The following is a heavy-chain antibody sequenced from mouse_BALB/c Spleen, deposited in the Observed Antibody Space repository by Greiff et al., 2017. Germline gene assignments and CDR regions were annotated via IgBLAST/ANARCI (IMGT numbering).Heavy chain of an antibody. Sequence: DVQLQESGAELVRSGASVKLSCTASGFNIKDYYMHWVKQRPEQGLEWIGWIDPENGDTEYAPKFQGKATMTADTSSNTAYLQLSSLTSEDTAVYYCNTLRGSRRVYFDYWGQGTTLTVSS. CDR1: GFNIKDYY. D-gene: IGHD1-1*01. J-gene: IGHJ2*01. V-gene: IGHV14-4*02. CDR2: IDPENGDT. CDR3: NTLRGSRRVYFDY.